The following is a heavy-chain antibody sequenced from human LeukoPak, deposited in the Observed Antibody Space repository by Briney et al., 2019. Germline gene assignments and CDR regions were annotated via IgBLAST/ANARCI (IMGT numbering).Heavy chain of an antibody. CDR2: ISAYDGNT. CDR3: AREIKGGTMVRGTLYYYYYGMDV. D-gene: IGHD3-10*01. V-gene: IGHV1-18*01. CDR1: GYTFTSYG. Sequence: GASVKVSCKAPGYTFTSYGISWVRQAPGQGLEWMGWISAYDGNTNYAQKLQGRVTMTTDTSTSTAYMELRSLRSDDTAVYYCAREIKGGTMVRGTLYYYYYGMDVWGQGTTVTVSS. J-gene: IGHJ6*02.